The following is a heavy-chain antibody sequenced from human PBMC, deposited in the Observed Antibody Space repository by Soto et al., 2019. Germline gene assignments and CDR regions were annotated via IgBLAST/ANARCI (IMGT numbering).Heavy chain of an antibody. CDR1: GYTFTGYY. CDR3: ARTRDFTIFGVVAFDY. J-gene: IGHJ4*02. CDR2: INPNSGGT. V-gene: IGHV1-2*04. D-gene: IGHD3-3*01. Sequence: QVQLVQSGAEVKKPGASVKVSCKASGYTFTGYYMHWVRQAPGQGLEWMGWINPNSGGTNYAQKFQGWVTMTRDTSISTAYMEQSRLRSDDTAVYYCARTRDFTIFGVVAFDYWGQGTLVTVSS.